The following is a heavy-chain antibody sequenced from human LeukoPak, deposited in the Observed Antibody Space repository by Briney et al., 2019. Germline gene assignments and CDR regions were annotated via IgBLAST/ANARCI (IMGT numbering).Heavy chain of an antibody. CDR2: ISAYNGNT. CDR3: ARSESGDILTGYYVAY. CDR1: GYTFTRYG. D-gene: IGHD3-9*01. Sequence: ASVKVSCKASGYTFTRYGISWVRQARGQGLEWMGCISAYNGNTNYAQKLPGRVTMTTDTSTSTAYMELRSLRSDDTAVYYCARSESGDILTGYYVAYWGQGTLVTVSS. V-gene: IGHV1-18*01. J-gene: IGHJ4*02.